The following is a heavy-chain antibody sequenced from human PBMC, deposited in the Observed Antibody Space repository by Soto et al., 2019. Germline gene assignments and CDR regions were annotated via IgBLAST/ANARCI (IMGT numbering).Heavy chain of an antibody. CDR2: ISSSSSYI. CDR1: GFTFSSYS. D-gene: IGHD3-22*01. J-gene: IGHJ3*02. V-gene: IGHV3-21*01. CDR3: ARDTGRDGDSITMIVVVADDAFDI. Sequence: GGSLRLSCAASGFTFSSYSMNWVRQAPGKGLEWVSSISSSSSYIYYADSVKGRFTISRDNAKNSLYLQMNSLRAEDTAVYYCARDTGRDGDSITMIVVVADDAFDIWGQGTMVTVSS.